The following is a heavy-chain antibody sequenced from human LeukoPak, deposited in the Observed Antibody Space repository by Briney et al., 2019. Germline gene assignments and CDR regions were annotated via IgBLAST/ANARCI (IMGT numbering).Heavy chain of an antibody. V-gene: IGHV3-48*03. CDR1: GSTFSSYE. J-gene: IGHJ4*02. CDR3: ARDPGSGSFDY. D-gene: IGHD3-10*01. CDR2: ISSSGSTI. Sequence: GGSLRLSCAASGSTFSSYEMNWVRQAPGKGLEWVSYISSSGSTIYYADSVKGRFTISRDNAKNSLYLQMNSLRAEDTAVYYCARDPGSGSFDYWGQGTLVTVSS.